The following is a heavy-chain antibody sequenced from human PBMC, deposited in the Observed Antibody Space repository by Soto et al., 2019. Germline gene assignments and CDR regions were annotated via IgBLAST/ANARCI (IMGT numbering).Heavy chain of an antibody. CDR3: ARGSDSGSPALYYYYGMDV. D-gene: IGHD1-26*01. Sequence: SETLSLTCTVSGGSISSYYWSWIRQPPGKGLEWIGYIYYSGSTNYNPSLKSRVTISVDTSKNQFSLKLSSVTAADTAVYYCARGSDSGSPALYYYYGMDVWGQGTTVTVSS. J-gene: IGHJ6*02. V-gene: IGHV4-59*01. CDR2: IYYSGST. CDR1: GGSISSYY.